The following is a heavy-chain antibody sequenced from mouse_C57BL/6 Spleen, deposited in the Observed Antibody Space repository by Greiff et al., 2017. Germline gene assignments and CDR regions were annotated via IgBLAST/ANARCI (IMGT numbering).Heavy chain of an antibody. D-gene: IGHD1-1*01. CDR1: GYTFTSYW. V-gene: IGHV1-69*01. J-gene: IGHJ2*01. CDR2: IDPSDSYT. Sequence: QVQLQQPGAELVMPGASVKLSCKASGYTFTSYWMHWVKQRPGQGLEWIGEIDPSDSYTNYNQKFKGKSTLTVDKSSSTAYMQLSRLTSEDSAIYYDARNYGSSYYVDYWGQGTTLTVSS. CDR3: ARNYGSSYYVDY.